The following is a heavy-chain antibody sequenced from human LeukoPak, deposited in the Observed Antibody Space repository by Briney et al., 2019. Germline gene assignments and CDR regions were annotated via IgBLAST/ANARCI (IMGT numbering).Heavy chain of an antibody. CDR2: MYYRGTT. Sequence: SETLALTCSVPGGSISSSSYYWGWIRQSPGKGLEWIGSMYYRGTTYENSSLKSRLTLSIDTSNNQFSLKLTSVTAADTAVYFCAREYSRSVVAGSRPDLWGQGLLVTVSS. V-gene: IGHV4-39*02. CDR1: GGSISSSSYY. CDR3: AREYSRSVVAGSRPDL. D-gene: IGHD2-21*01. J-gene: IGHJ4*02.